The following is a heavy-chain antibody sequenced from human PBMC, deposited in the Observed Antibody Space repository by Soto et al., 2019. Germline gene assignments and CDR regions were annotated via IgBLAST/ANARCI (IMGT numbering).Heavy chain of an antibody. V-gene: IGHV3-33*01. D-gene: IGHD5-18*01. CDR1: GFTFSSYG. Sequence: GGSLRLSCAASGFTFSSYGMHWVRQAPGKGLEWVAVIWYDGSNKYYADSVKGRFTISRDNSKNTLYLQMNSLRAEDTAVYYCARVDTDMLGYYYYGMDVWGQGTTVTVSS. J-gene: IGHJ6*02. CDR2: IWYDGSNK. CDR3: ARVDTDMLGYYYYGMDV.